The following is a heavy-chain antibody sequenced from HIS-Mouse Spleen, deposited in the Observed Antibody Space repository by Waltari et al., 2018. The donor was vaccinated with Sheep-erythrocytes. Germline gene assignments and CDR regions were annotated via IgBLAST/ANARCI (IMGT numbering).Heavy chain of an antibody. CDR3: AKRRTGDGGLDY. CDR1: GFTFSSYA. CDR2: IRGSGGST. V-gene: IGHV3-23*01. Sequence: EVQLLESGGGLVQPGGSLRLSCAASGFTFSSYAMSWVRQAPGKGREWVSAIRGSGGSTYYADSVKGRFTISRDNSKNTLYLQMNSLRAEDTAVYYCAKRRTGDGGLDYWGQGTLVTVSS. J-gene: IGHJ4*02. D-gene: IGHD7-27*01.